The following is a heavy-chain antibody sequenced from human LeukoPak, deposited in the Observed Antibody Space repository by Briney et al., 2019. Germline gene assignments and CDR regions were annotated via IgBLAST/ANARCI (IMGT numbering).Heavy chain of an antibody. Sequence: GGSLRLSCAASGFTFSSYAMHWVRQAPGEGLEWVAVISYDGSNKYYADSVKGRFTISRDNSKNTLYLQMNSLRAEDTAVYYCARAPGYSYGPGAYWGQGTLVTVSS. CDR1: GFTFSSYA. D-gene: IGHD5-18*01. CDR3: ARAPGYSYGPGAY. J-gene: IGHJ4*02. CDR2: ISYDGSNK. V-gene: IGHV3-30-3*01.